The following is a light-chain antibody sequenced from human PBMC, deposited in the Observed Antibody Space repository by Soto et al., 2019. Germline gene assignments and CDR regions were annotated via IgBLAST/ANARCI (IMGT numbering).Light chain of an antibody. J-gene: IGKJ1*01. CDR1: QSVRSN. CDR2: GAS. Sequence: EIVMTQSPATPSVSPGARATLSCRASQSVRSNLAWYQQKPGQAPRLVIYGASTRASGVPARFSGSGSGTEFTLTISSVQSEVFAVYYCQQYDRWWTFGQGTKVDIK. V-gene: IGKV3D-15*01. CDR3: QQYDRWWT.